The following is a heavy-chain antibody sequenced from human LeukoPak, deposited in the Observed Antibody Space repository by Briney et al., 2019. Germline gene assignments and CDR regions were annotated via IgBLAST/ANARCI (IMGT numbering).Heavy chain of an antibody. CDR2: IYSGGST. V-gene: IGHV3-53*01. J-gene: IGHJ4*02. D-gene: IGHD5-18*01. CDR3: ARVHFYSYGIDY. Sequence: PGGSLRLSCAASGFTVSSNYMSWVRQAPGKGLEWVSVIYSGGSTYYADSVKGRFTISRDNSKNTLYLQMNSLRAEDTAVYYCARVHFYSYGIDYWRQGTLVTVSS. CDR1: GFTVSSNY.